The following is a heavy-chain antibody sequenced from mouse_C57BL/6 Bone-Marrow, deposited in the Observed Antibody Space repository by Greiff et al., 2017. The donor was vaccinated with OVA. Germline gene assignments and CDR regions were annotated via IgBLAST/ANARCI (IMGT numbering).Heavy chain of an antibody. V-gene: IGHV5-17*01. CDR3: ARPYYGSSPIDY. J-gene: IGHJ2*01. D-gene: IGHD1-1*01. Sequence: EVKLVESGGGLVKPGGSLKLSCAASGFTFSDYGMHWVRQAPEQGLEWVAYISSGSSTIYYADTVKGRFTISRDNAKNTLFLQMTSLRSEDTAMDYCARPYYGSSPIDYWGQGTTLTVSS. CDR2: ISSGSSTI. CDR1: GFTFSDYG.